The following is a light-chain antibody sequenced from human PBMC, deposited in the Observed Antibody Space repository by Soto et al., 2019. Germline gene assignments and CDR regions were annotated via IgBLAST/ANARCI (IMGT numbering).Light chain of an antibody. CDR2: AAS. CDR1: QSISSY. V-gene: IGKV1-39*01. J-gene: IGKJ3*01. CDR3: QQSYSTPGPFP. Sequence: DIQMTQSPSSLSASVGDRVTITCRASQSISSYLNWYQQKPGKAPKLLIYAASSLQSGVPSRFSGSGSGTNFSLTISSLQPEDFATYYCQQSYSTPGPFPFGPGTKVDNK.